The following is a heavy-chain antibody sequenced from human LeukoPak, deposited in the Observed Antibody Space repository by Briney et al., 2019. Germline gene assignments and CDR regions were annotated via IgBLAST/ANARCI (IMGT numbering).Heavy chain of an antibody. CDR3: AAGRRIQLWSDY. J-gene: IGHJ4*02. CDR2: ISGSGGST. Sequence: GGSLRLSCAASGFTFSSYAMSWVRQAPGKGLEWVSAISGSGGSTYYADSVKGRFTISRDNSKNTLYLQMNSLRAEDTAVYYCAAGRRIQLWSDYWGQGTLVTVSS. D-gene: IGHD5-18*01. V-gene: IGHV3-23*01. CDR1: GFTFSSYA.